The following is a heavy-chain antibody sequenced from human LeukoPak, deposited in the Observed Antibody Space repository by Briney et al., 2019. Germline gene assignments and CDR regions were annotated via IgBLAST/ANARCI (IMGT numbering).Heavy chain of an antibody. CDR2: IKTKTDGGTT. CDR1: GFTFSNVW. J-gene: IGHJ4*02. V-gene: IGHV3-15*01. D-gene: IGHD6-19*01. CDR3: TPSIAVAGSLDY. Sequence: PGGSLRLSCEASGFTFSNVWMNWVRQAPGKGLEWIGRIKTKTDGGTTEYAAPVKGRFTISRDDSKNTLNLQMNSLKTEDTAVYYCTPSIAVAGSLDYWGQGTLVTVSS.